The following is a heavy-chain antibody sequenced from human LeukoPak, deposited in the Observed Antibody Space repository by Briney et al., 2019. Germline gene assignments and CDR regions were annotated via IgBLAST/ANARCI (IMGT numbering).Heavy chain of an antibody. J-gene: IGHJ4*02. CDR1: GYTFTSYG. Sequence: ASVKVSCKASGYTFTSYGISWVRQAPGQGLEWMGWISAYNGNTNYAQKLRGRVTMTTDTSTSTAYMELRSLRSDDTAVYYCARVDVVVPAARIDYWGQGTLVTVSS. V-gene: IGHV1-18*01. CDR3: ARVDVVVPAARIDY. CDR2: ISAYNGNT. D-gene: IGHD2-2*01.